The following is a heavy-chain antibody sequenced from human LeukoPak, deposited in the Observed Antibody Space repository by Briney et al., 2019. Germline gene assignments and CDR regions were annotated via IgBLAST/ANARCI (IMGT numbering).Heavy chain of an antibody. Sequence: SETLSLTCTVSGGSISGNYWNWIRQPAGEGLQWIGRIYTSGTTNYNPSLKSRVTMSVDTSKTQFSLKLCSVTAADTAVYYCARGDYYYYMDVWGKGTTATVSS. V-gene: IGHV4-4*07. CDR3: ARGDYYYYMDV. CDR1: GGSISGNY. CDR2: IYTSGTT. J-gene: IGHJ6*03.